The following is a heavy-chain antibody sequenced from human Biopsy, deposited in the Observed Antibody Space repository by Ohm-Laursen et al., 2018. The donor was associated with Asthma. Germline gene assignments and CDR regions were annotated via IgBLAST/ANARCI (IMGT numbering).Heavy chain of an antibody. Sequence: SLRLSCAASGFTFSNYGMHWVCQAPGKGLDWVAVISFDGSNKNYTDSVKGRFTISRDNSRNTLHLQMNGLRAEDTAVYYCAKDVFPGWELRRGPDYWGQGTLVTVSS. J-gene: IGHJ4*02. CDR1: GFTFSNYG. CDR3: AKDVFPGWELRRGPDY. CDR2: ISFDGSNK. D-gene: IGHD1-26*01. V-gene: IGHV3-30*18.